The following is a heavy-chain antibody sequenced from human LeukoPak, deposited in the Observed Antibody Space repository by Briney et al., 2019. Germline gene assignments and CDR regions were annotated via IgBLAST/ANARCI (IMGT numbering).Heavy chain of an antibody. CDR3: ARDIVVVVAANGWFDP. V-gene: IGHV4-34*01. J-gene: IGHJ5*02. Sequence: SETLSLTCAVYGGSFSGYYWSWIRQPPGKGLELIGEINHSGSTSYNPSLKSRVTMSVDTSKNQFSLKLSSVTAADTAVYYCARDIVVVVAANGWFDPWGQGTLVTVSS. CDR2: INHSGST. CDR1: GGSFSGYY. D-gene: IGHD2-15*01.